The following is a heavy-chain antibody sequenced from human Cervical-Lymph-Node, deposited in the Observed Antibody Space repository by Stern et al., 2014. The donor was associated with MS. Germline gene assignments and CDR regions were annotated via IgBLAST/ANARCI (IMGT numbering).Heavy chain of an antibody. Sequence: VQLLESGAEVKKPGASVTVSCKTTGYSFSSHGIMWVRQAPGEGLEWMGWIGAYNGRANYAQKFQDRVTMTTDTSINTASLELRSLRSDDTAVYYCARVHVSVSGSSIDPWGQGTLVTVSS. CDR1: GYSFSSHG. D-gene: IGHD1-26*01. J-gene: IGHJ5*02. CDR2: IGAYNGRA. V-gene: IGHV1-18*01. CDR3: ARVHVSVSGSSIDP.